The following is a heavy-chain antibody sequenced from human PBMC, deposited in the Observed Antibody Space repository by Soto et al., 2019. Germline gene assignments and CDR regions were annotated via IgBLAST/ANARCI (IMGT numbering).Heavy chain of an antibody. CDR1: GFTVSHYE. V-gene: IGHV3-48*03. CDR2: ITSSGSTI. Sequence: GGSRRLSCSAYGFTVSHYEMNWVRQAPGKGLEWVSKITSSGSTINYADSVKGRFTISRDNVKNSLDLQMSSLRAEDTGVYYCAILYSSIGSWGQGNLVTGSS. J-gene: IGHJ4*02. D-gene: IGHD6-13*01. CDR3: AILYSSIGS.